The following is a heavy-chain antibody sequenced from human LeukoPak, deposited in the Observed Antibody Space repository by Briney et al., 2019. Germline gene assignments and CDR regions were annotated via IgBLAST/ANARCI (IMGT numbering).Heavy chain of an antibody. Sequence: SETLSLTCAVYGGSFSGYYWSWIRQPPGKGLEWIGEINHSGSTNYNPSLKSRVTISEDTSKNQFSLKLSSVTAADTAVYYCASQSLDYGDAYWYFDLWGCGTLVTVSS. V-gene: IGHV4-34*01. CDR2: INHSGST. CDR3: ASQSLDYGDAYWYFDL. J-gene: IGHJ2*01. CDR1: GGSFSGYY. D-gene: IGHD4-17*01.